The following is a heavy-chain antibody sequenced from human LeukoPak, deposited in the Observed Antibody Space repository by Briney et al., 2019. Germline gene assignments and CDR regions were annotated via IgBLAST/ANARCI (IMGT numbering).Heavy chain of an antibody. CDR1: GFTLNTYN. CDR3: ARHRGYSGYDLGDAFDI. Sequence: GSLRLSCAASGFTLNTYNMNWVRQAPGKGLEWIGEINRSGSTNYNPSLKSRVTISVDTSKNQFSLKLSSVTAADTAVYYCARHRGYSGYDLGDAFDIWGQGTMVTVSS. D-gene: IGHD5-12*01. V-gene: IGHV4-34*01. CDR2: INRSGST. J-gene: IGHJ3*02.